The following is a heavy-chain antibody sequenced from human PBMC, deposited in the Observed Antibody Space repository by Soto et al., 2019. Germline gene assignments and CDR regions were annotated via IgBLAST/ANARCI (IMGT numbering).Heavy chain of an antibody. CDR3: ASMGYHYGSGSYPLDY. CDR1: GGSISSYY. CDR2: MYNSGST. V-gene: IGHV4-59*08. J-gene: IGHJ4*02. Sequence: AETLSRTCTFAGGSISSYYWTWIRQPPGKGLEWIGFMYNSGSTHYNPSLKSRVTISLDTSKNQFSLNLRSVTAADTAVYYCASMGYHYGSGSYPLDYWGQGTLVTVSS. D-gene: IGHD3-10*01.